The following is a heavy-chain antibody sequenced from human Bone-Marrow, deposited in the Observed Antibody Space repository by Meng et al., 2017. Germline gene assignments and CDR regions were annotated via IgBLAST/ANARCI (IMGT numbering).Heavy chain of an antibody. CDR2: IKSKPDGETI. J-gene: IGHJ4*02. D-gene: IGHD5-12*01. V-gene: IGHV3-15*01. Sequence: GESLKISCAASGFTFSSYAMSWVRQVPGKRLEWVGRIKSKPDGETIDYAAPVKGRFTISRDDSKNTVHLQMNSLKTEDTAVYYCSGHIDYWGQGTLVTVSS. CDR3: SGHIDY. CDR1: GFTFSSYA.